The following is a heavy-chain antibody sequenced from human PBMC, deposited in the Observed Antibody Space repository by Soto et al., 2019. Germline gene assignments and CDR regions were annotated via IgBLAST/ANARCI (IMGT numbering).Heavy chain of an antibody. CDR2: IVNHGGRK. CDR3: ARDHEYDANGLDY. V-gene: IGHV3-33*01. D-gene: IGHD1-1*01. J-gene: IGHJ4*02. Sequence: QVQLVESGGGVVQPGTSLRLSCAASGFLFSRFGMHWVRQAPVTGLEWVAVIVNHGGRKDFADSVRGRFTIPRDNSRSTLFLAMRRLRVAVRSISYCARDHEYDANGLDYWGQGTVVTVS. CDR1: GFLFSRFG.